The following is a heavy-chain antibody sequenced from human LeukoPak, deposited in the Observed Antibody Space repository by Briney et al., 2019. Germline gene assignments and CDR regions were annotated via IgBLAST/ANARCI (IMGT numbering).Heavy chain of an antibody. CDR1: GYIFTDYY. D-gene: IGHD6-25*01. V-gene: IGHV1-2*02. CDR2: INPNSGGI. J-gene: IGHJ4*02. CDR3: ARDLWAHEQRPCPMDF. Sequence: GASVKVSCKASGYIFTDYYINWMRQAPGQGLEWMGWINPNSGGINYAEKFQGRVSMTGDTSLSTAYMELTSLKSDDTAVYYCARDLWAHEQRPCPMDFWGQGSLVTVSS.